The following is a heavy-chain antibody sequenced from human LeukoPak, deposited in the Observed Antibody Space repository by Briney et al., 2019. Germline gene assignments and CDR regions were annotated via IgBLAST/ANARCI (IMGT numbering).Heavy chain of an antibody. CDR1: GGSISSYY. CDR2: IYYSGST. Sequence: SSETLPLTCTVSGGSISSYYWSWIRQPPGKGLEWIGYIYYSGSTNYNPSLKSRVTISVDTSKNQFSLKLSSVTAADTAVYYCARAPGGSYYGMDVWGQGTTVTVSS. CDR3: ARAPGGSYYGMDV. V-gene: IGHV4-59*01. J-gene: IGHJ6*02.